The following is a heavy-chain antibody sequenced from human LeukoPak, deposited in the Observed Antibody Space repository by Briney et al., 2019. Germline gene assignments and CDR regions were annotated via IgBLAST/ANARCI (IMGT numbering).Heavy chain of an antibody. CDR2: IYFSGST. D-gene: IGHD6-13*01. CDR1: GGSISSSNYY. V-gene: IGHV4-39*01. J-gene: IGHJ4*02. Sequence: SETLSLTCTVSGGSISSSNYYWGWIHQPPGKGLEWIGCIYFSGSTYYNPSLKSRVTISVDTSKNQFSLKLTSVTAADTALYYCARQHGSIIHWGQGALVTVSP. CDR3: ARQHGSIIH.